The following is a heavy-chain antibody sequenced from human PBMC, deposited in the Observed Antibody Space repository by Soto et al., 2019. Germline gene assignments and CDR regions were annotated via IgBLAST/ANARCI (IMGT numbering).Heavy chain of an antibody. J-gene: IGHJ4*02. Sequence: ASVKVSCKASGYTFTGYYMHWVRQAPGQGLEWMGWINPNSGGTNYAQKFQGWVTMTRDTSISTAYMELSRLRSDDTAVYYCARSLRAVAGTIDYWGQGTLVTSPQ. CDR3: ARSLRAVAGTIDY. CDR2: INPNSGGT. D-gene: IGHD6-19*01. CDR1: GYTFTGYY. V-gene: IGHV1-2*04.